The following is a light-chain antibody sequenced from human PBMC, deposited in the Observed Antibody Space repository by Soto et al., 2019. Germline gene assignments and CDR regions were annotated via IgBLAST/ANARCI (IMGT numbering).Light chain of an antibody. CDR2: DAS. Sequence: QSALTQPASVSGSPGQSITISCTGTSSDIGSYKYVSWYQQHPGKAPKLMIYDASNRPAGVSNRFSGSKSGNTASLTISGLEAEDEAYYYCSSYTSTSPYVFGTGTKLTVL. CDR3: SSYTSTSPYV. CDR1: SSDIGSYKY. J-gene: IGLJ1*01. V-gene: IGLV2-14*01.